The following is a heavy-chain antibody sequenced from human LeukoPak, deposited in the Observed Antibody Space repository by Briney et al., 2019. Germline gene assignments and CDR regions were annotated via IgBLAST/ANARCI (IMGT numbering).Heavy chain of an antibody. Sequence: GGSLRLSCAASGFTFSSYAMSWVRQAPGKGLEWVSAISGSGGSTYYADSVKGRFTISRDNSKNTLCLQMNSLRAEDTAVYYCAKPTNWNYYYYGMDVWGQGTTVTVSS. CDR3: AKPTNWNYYYYGMDV. CDR1: GFTFSSYA. J-gene: IGHJ6*02. D-gene: IGHD1-1*01. V-gene: IGHV3-23*01. CDR2: ISGSGGST.